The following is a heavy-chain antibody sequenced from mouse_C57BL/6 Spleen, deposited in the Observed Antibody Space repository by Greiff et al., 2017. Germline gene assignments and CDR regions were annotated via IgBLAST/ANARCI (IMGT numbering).Heavy chain of an antibody. D-gene: IGHD1-1*01. CDR2: IYPGDGDT. V-gene: IGHV1-82*01. J-gene: IGHJ2*01. CDR3: AREGHLFGDFDY. Sequence: QVQLQQSGPELVKPGASVKISCKASGYAFSSSWMNWVKQRPGKGLEWIGRIYPGDGDTNYNGKFKGKATLTADKSSSTAYMQLSSLTSEDSAVYFCAREGHLFGDFDYWGQGTTLTVSS. CDR1: GYAFSSSW.